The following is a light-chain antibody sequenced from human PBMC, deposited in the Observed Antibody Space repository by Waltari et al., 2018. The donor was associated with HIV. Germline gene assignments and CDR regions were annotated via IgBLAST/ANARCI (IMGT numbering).Light chain of an antibody. Sequence: DIVMTQSPNSLAVSLGERATINCRSSRTILYSSENRDCLAWYQQKPGQSPKVLIYWASTRASVVPDRFSGSGSGTNFSLTISALQSDDVALYYCQQYYTPGPTFGGGTKVEIK. CDR1: RTILYSSENRDC. CDR3: QQYYTPGPT. V-gene: IGKV4-1*01. CDR2: WAS. J-gene: IGKJ4*01.